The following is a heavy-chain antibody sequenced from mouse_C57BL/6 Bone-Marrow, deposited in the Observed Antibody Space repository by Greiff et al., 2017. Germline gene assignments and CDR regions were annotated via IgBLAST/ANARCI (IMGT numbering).Heavy chain of an antibody. CDR1: GYTFTRYW. D-gene: IGHD2-3*01. CDR3: AREGFYDGYYSCFAY. Sequence: QVQLQQPGAELVKPGASVQMSCKASGYTFTRYWITWVKQRPGPGLEWIGDIYPGSGSTKYNEKFKSKATLTVDTSSSPAYMQLSSLSSEDSAVYYCAREGFYDGYYSCFAYWGQGTLVTVSA. CDR2: IYPGSGST. J-gene: IGHJ3*01. V-gene: IGHV1-55*01.